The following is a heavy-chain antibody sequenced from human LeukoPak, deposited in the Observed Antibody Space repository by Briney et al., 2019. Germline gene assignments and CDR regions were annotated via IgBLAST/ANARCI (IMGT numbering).Heavy chain of an antibody. CDR1: GFTFDDYA. CDR2: INTDGSST. J-gene: IGHJ5*02. V-gene: IGHV3-74*01. D-gene: IGHD1-26*01. Sequence: PGGSLRLSCAASGFTFDDYAMHWVRQAPGKGLVWVSRINTDGSSTSYADSVKGRFTISRDNAKNTLYLQMNSLRAEDTAVYYCAKDFSGSYRPPWFDPWGQGTLVTVSS. CDR3: AKDFSGSYRPPWFDP.